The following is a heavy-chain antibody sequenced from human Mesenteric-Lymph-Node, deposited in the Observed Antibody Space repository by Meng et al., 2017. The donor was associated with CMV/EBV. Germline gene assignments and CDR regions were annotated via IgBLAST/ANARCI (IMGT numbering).Heavy chain of an antibody. Sequence: ASVKVSCKASGYTFTGYYMHWVRQAPGQGLEWMGWINPNSGGTNYAQKFQGRVTMTRDTSISTAYMELSRLRSDDTAVYYCARDGLSITGTTGGNYFDYWGQGTLVTVSS. J-gene: IGHJ4*02. CDR3: ARDGLSITGTTGGNYFDY. V-gene: IGHV1-2*02. CDR2: INPNSGGT. D-gene: IGHD1-7*01. CDR1: GYTFTGYY.